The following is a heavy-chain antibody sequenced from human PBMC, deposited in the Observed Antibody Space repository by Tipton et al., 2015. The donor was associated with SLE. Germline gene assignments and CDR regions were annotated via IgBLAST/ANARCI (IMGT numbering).Heavy chain of an antibody. Sequence: SLRLSCSASGFTFSNSAMHWVRQAPGKGLVYVSAIISNGGSTYYADSVKGRFTISRDNSKNTLYLQMSSLRAEDTAVYYCVKEGIVVLTPFDYWGQGTLVTVSS. CDR2: IISNGGST. CDR1: GFTFSNSA. J-gene: IGHJ4*02. V-gene: IGHV3-64D*06. D-gene: IGHD3-22*01. CDR3: VKEGIVVLTPFDY.